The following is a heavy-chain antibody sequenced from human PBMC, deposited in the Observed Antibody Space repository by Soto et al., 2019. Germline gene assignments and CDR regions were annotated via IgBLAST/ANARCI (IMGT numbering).Heavy chain of an antibody. V-gene: IGHV1-18*01. CDR2: IGPSSGNT. CDR3: ARDTGNFFDY. J-gene: IGHJ4*02. Sequence: GASVKVSLKASCYPFTSYTISWVRQAPGQGLEWVGWIGPSSGNTDSAQNLQGRVTMTTDTSTSTAYMELTSLRSDDTAMYYCARDTGNFFDYWGQGTLVTVSS. CDR1: CYPFTSYT.